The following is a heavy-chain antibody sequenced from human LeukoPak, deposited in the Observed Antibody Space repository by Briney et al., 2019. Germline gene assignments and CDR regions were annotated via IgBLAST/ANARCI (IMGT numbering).Heavy chain of an antibody. D-gene: IGHD3-10*01. CDR1: GFTFSSYS. CDR2: ISSSSSYI. CDR3: ARVAYPQQNRDYYGSGSYYNLFGV. Sequence: GGSLRLSCAASGFTFSSYSMNWVRQAPGKGLEWVSSISSSSSYIYYADSVKGRFTISRDNAKNSLYLQMNSLRAEDTAVYYCARVAYPQQNRDYYGSGSYYNLFGVWGQGTLVTVSS. V-gene: IGHV3-21*01. J-gene: IGHJ4*02.